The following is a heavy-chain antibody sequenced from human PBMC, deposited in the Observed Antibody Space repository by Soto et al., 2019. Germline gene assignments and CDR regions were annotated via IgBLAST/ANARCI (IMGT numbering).Heavy chain of an antibody. Sequence: SETLSLTCTVSGGSISSYYWSWIRQPPGKGLEWIGYIYHSGSTNYNPSLKSRVTISVDTSKNQFSLKLSSVTAADTAVYYCARDGRPGESWFDPWGQGTLVTVSS. CDR3: ARDGRPGESWFDP. CDR1: GGSISSYY. J-gene: IGHJ5*02. D-gene: IGHD7-27*01. V-gene: IGHV4-59*01. CDR2: IYHSGST.